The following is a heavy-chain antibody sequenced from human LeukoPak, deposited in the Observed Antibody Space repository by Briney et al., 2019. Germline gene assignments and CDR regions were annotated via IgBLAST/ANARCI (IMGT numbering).Heavy chain of an antibody. V-gene: IGHV3-53*01. CDR1: GFTVSSNY. J-gene: IGHJ4*02. CDR3: ARLYCSGGSCHFDY. D-gene: IGHD2-15*01. Sequence: GGSLRLSCAASGFTVSSNYMSWVRQAPGKGLEWVSVIYSGGSTYYADSVKGRSTISRDNSKNTLYLQMNSLRAEDTAVYYCARLYCSGGSCHFDYWGQGTLVTVSS. CDR2: IYSGGST.